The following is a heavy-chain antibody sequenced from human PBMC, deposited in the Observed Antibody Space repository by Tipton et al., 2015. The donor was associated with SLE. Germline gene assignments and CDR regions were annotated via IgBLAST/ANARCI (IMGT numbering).Heavy chain of an antibody. Sequence: SLRLSCAASGFTFSNAWMSWVRQAPGKGLEWVSSISSSSSYIYYADSVKGRFTISRDNAKNPLYLQMNSLRAEDTAVYYCARKGRAAAGNWYFDLWGRGTLVTVSS. D-gene: IGHD6-13*01. V-gene: IGHV3-21*01. CDR1: GFTFSNAW. J-gene: IGHJ2*01. CDR3: ARKGRAAAGNWYFDL. CDR2: ISSSSSYI.